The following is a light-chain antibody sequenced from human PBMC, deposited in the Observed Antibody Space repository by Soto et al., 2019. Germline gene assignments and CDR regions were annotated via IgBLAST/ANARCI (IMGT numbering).Light chain of an antibody. CDR1: QSVSRSS. V-gene: IGKV3-20*01. Sequence: EIVLTQSPGTLSLSPGERATLSCRASQSVSRSSLAWYQQRPGQAPRLLIFGASSRAAGIPDRLSGSGSATDFTLTISRLEPEDSAVYYCQQYGDPPPYSFGQGTKLEI. CDR2: GAS. CDR3: QQYGDPPPYS. J-gene: IGKJ2*03.